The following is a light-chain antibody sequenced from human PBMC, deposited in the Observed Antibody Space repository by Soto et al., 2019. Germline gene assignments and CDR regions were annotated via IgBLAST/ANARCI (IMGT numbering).Light chain of an antibody. V-gene: IGLV2-14*01. CDR2: EVS. Sequence: QSALTQPASVSGSPGQSITISCTGTSSEVGGYNYVSWYQQQSGKAPKLIIHEVSNRPSGVSNRFSGSKSGNTASLTISGREGEDEAEYLGGSYTCRRAYVFENGTMGTGL. CDR1: SSEVGGYNY. J-gene: IGLJ1*01. CDR3: GSYTCRRAYV.